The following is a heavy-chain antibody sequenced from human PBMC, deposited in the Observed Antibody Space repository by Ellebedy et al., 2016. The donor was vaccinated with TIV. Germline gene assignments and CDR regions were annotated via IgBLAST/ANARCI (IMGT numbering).Heavy chain of an antibody. CDR1: GGSISSSSYY. CDR2: IYYSGST. Sequence: SETLSLXXTVSGGSISSSSYYWGWIRQPPGKGLEWIGSIYYSGSTYYNPSLKSRVTISVDTSKNQFSLKLSSVTAADTAVYYCARNIVVGATFGYWGQGTLVTVSS. D-gene: IGHD1-26*01. J-gene: IGHJ4*02. CDR3: ARNIVVGATFGY. V-gene: IGHV4-39*01.